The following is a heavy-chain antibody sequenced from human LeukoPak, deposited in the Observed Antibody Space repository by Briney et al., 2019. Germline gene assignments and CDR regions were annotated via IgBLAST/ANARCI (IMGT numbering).Heavy chain of an antibody. CDR1: GGSFSGYY. D-gene: IGHD3-10*01. V-gene: IGHV4-34*01. J-gene: IGHJ4*02. CDR3: ARGSLYGY. Sequence: SETLSLTCAVYGGSFSGYYWSWIRQPPGQGLEWIGEINHSGSTNYNPSLKSRVTISVDTSKNQFSLKLSSVTAADTAVYYCARGSLYGYWGQGTLVTVSS. CDR2: INHSGST.